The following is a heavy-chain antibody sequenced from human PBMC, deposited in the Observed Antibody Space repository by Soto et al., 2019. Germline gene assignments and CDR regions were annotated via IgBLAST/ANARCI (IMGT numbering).Heavy chain of an antibody. CDR2: INHSGST. CDR1: GGSFSGYY. J-gene: IGHJ4*02. V-gene: IGHV4-34*01. Sequence: QVQLQQWGAGLLKPSETLSLTCAVYGGSFSGYYWSWIRQPPGKGLEWIGEINHSGSTNYNPSLTSRVATSAAQSKNRFSLIMNSVTVTDTAVYYCGSVTKRYCRGGSGPDYWGQGTLVTVSS. CDR3: GSVTKRYCRGGSGPDY. D-gene: IGHD2-15*01.